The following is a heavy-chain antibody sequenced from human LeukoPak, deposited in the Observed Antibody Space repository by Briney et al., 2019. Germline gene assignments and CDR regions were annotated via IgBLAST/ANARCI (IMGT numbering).Heavy chain of an antibody. CDR1: GGSISSSSHY. Sequence: SETLSLTCTVSGGSISSSSHYWGWIRQPPGKGLEWIGSIYYSGSTYYNPSLKSRVTISVDTSKNQFSLKLSSVTAADTAVYYCVRHRGVMVQGVIHPFDYWGQGTLVTVSS. V-gene: IGHV4-39*01. CDR2: IYYSGST. CDR3: VRHRGVMVQGVIHPFDY. J-gene: IGHJ4*02. D-gene: IGHD3-10*01.